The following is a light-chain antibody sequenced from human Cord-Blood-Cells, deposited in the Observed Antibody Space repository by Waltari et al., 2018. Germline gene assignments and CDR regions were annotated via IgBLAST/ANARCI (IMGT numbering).Light chain of an antibody. V-gene: IGLV2-23*01. J-gene: IGLJ3*02. CDR2: EGS. Sequence: QSALTQPASVSGSPGPSITISCTGTSSDVGSYNLVPWYQQHPGKAPKLMIYEGSKRPSGVSNRFSGYKSGNTASLTISGLQAEDEADYYCCSYAGSSTWVFGGGTKLTVL. CDR1: SSDVGSYNL. CDR3: CSYAGSSTWV.